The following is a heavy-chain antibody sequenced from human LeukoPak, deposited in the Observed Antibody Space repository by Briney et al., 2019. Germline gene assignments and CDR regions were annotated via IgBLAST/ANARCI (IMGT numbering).Heavy chain of an antibody. J-gene: IGHJ4*02. CDR2: ISDSGTYK. Sequence: KSGGSLRLSCAASGFTFSDYNMNWVRQAPGKGLEWVSSISDSGTYKYYADSVKGRFTISRDNAKNSMYLQMDSLRAEDTAVYYCARRRYCTGGSCYSGLGYWGQGTLVTVSS. D-gene: IGHD2-15*01. V-gene: IGHV3-21*01. CDR1: GFTFSDYN. CDR3: ARRRYCTGGSCYSGLGY.